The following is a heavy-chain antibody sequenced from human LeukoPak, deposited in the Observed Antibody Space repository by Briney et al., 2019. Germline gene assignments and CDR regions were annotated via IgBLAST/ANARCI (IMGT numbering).Heavy chain of an antibody. CDR1: GYTFTSYD. Sequence: GASVKVSCKASGYTFTSYDINWVRQATGQGLEWMGWMNPNSGNTGYAQKFQGRVTMTRNTSISTAYMELSRLRSEDTAVYYCARGPWDTAMLNYYYYMDVWGKGTTVTVSS. V-gene: IGHV1-8*01. CDR2: MNPNSGNT. D-gene: IGHD5-18*01. CDR3: ARGPWDTAMLNYYYYMDV. J-gene: IGHJ6*03.